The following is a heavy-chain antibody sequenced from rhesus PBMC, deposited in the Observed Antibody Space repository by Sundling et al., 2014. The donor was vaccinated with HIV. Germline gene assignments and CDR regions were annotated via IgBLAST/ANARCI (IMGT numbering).Heavy chain of an antibody. CDR2: LSFDGSKR. CDR3: ARDELQYLDWWDGFDV. V-gene: IGHV3-54*02. Sequence: EVQLVESGGGLVQPGGSLRLSCAASGFTFSNYGMHWVRQPPGKGLEWVAVLSFDGSKRNYGDSVKDRFTISRDNSKNILYLQMNNLKLEDTAVYYCARDELQYLDWWDGFDVWGPGVLVTVSS. J-gene: IGHJ5-1*01. D-gene: IGHD3-3*01. CDR1: GFTFSNYG.